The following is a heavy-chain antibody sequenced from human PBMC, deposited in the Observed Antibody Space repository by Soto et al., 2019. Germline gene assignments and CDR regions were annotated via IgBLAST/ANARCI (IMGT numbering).Heavy chain of an antibody. V-gene: IGHV3-23*01. CDR3: AKDGKELDYDFWSVVRV. CDR2: ISGSGGST. Sequence: EVQLLESGGGLVQPGGSLRLSCAASGFTFSSYAMSWVRQAPGKGLEWVSAISGSGGSTYYADSVKGRFTIFRDNSKNKLYLQMNSLRAEDTAVYYCAKDGKELDYDFWSVVRVWGQGTLVTVSS. CDR1: GFTFSSYA. D-gene: IGHD3-3*01. J-gene: IGHJ4*02.